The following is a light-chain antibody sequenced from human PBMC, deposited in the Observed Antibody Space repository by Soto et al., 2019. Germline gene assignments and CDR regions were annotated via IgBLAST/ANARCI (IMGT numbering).Light chain of an antibody. V-gene: IGLV7-46*01. CDR1: TGAVTSGHY. Sequence: QAVVTQEPSLTVSPGGTVTLTCGPSTGAVTSGHYPYWFHQKPGKAPRPLIYDTSNKHSWTPARFSGSLLGGKAALTLAGAQHEDEAEYYCFLSDSVAQAVFGGGTQLTVL. CDR2: DTS. CDR3: FLSDSVAQAV. J-gene: IGLJ2*01.